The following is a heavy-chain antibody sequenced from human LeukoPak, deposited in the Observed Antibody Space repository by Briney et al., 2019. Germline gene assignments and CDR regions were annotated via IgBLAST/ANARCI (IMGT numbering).Heavy chain of an antibody. CDR2: IRSELYGGTT. J-gene: IGHJ4*02. CDR1: GFTFGDYA. Sequence: PGRSLRLSCTTSGFTFGDYAMCWVRQAPGKGLEWVGFIRSELYGGTTEYAASVKGRFSISRDDSRGLAYLQMNSLKTEDTAVNYCTTYPAGGRFWALDYWGQGTLVTVSS. V-gene: IGHV3-49*04. CDR3: TTYPAGGRFWALDY. D-gene: IGHD3-16*01.